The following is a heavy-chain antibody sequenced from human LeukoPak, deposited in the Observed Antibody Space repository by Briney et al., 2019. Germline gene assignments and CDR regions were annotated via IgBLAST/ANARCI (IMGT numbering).Heavy chain of an antibody. CDR1: GGTFSSYA. CDR2: IIPIFGTA. D-gene: IGHD1-26*01. V-gene: IGHV1-69*13. Sequence: ASVKVSCKASGGTFSSYAISWVRQAPGQGLGWMGGIIPIFGTANYAQKFQGRVTITADESTSTAYMELSSLRSEDTAVYYCARVKGGSLNYYFDYWSQGTLVTVSS. CDR3: ARVKGGSLNYYFDY. J-gene: IGHJ4*02.